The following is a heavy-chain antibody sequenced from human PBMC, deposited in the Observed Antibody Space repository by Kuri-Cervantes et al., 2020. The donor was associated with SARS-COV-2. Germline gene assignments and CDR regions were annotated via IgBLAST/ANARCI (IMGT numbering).Heavy chain of an antibody. CDR3: ARDRAYYDILTGYYRGNDYYYYGMDV. D-gene: IGHD3-9*01. Sequence: GGSLRLSCAASGFTFSSYSMNWVRQAPGKGLEWVSYISSSGSTIYYADSVKGRFTISRDNAKNSLYLQMNSLRAEDTAVYYCARDRAYYDILTGYYRGNDYYYYGMDVWGQGTTVTVSS. J-gene: IGHJ6*02. CDR1: GFTFSSYS. V-gene: IGHV3-48*04. CDR2: ISSSGSTI.